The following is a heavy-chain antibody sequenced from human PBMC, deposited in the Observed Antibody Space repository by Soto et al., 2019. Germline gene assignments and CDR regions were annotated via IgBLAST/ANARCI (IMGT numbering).Heavy chain of an antibody. Sequence: ASVKVSCKTPGYTFTSYGISWVRQAPGQGLEWMGWISAYNGNTNCAQKLQGRVTMTTDTSTSTAYMELSSLRSEDTAVYYCARTVGYYYGMDVWGQGTTVTVSS. D-gene: IGHD4-17*01. V-gene: IGHV1-18*01. J-gene: IGHJ6*02. CDR3: ARTVGYYYGMDV. CDR1: GYTFTSYG. CDR2: ISAYNGNT.